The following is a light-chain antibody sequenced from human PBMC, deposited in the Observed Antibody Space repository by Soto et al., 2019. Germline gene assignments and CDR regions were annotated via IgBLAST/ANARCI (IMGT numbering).Light chain of an antibody. V-gene: IGKV3-11*01. CDR3: QQRSNWPPIN. Sequence: EVVLTQSPGTLSFSPGERDTLSFRASQSVSSYLAWYQQKPGQAPRLLIYDASNRATGIPARFSGSGSGTDFTLTISSLEPEDFAVYYCQQRSNWPPINFGQGTRREIK. CDR1: QSVSSY. J-gene: IGKJ5*01. CDR2: DAS.